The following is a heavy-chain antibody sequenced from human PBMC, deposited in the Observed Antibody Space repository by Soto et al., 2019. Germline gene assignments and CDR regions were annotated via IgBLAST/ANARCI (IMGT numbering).Heavy chain of an antibody. CDR2: TRNKANSYTT. V-gene: IGHV3-72*01. J-gene: IGHJ5*02. Sequence: EVHLVDSGGGLVQPGGSLRLSCAASGFTFSDHHMDWVRQAPGKGLEWVGRTRNKANSYTTEYAASVKGRFTISRDDSKNSLYLQMNSLKTEDTAVYYCSRDLGSWGQGTLVTVSS. CDR3: SRDLGS. CDR1: GFTFSDHH.